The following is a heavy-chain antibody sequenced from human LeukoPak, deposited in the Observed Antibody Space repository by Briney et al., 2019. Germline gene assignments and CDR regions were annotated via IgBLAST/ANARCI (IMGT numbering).Heavy chain of an antibody. V-gene: IGHV4-38-2*02. J-gene: IGHJ6*03. CDR1: GYSISSGYY. CDR3: ALNYMDV. Sequence: SETLSLTCTVSGYSISSGYYWGWIRQPPGKGLEWIGSIYHSGSTYYNPSLKSRVTISVDTPKNQFSLKLSSVTAADTAVYYCALNYMDVWGKGTTVTVSS. CDR2: IYHSGST.